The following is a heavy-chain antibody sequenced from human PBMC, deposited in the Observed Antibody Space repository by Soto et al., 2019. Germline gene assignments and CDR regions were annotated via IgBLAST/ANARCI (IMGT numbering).Heavy chain of an antibody. J-gene: IGHJ5*02. Sequence: QLQLQESGSGLVKPSQTLSLTCTVSGGSINSGRYYWTWIRQPPGEGLQWIGHMYHTGTTYYNPSLKSRVTMSVDTSKNQFSLKLTSVTAADTAMYYCARGINYYDSSGDSWFDPWGQGTLVTVSS. CDR1: GGSINSGRYY. D-gene: IGHD3-22*01. CDR2: MYHTGTT. CDR3: ARGINYYDSSGDSWFDP. V-gene: IGHV4-30-2*01.